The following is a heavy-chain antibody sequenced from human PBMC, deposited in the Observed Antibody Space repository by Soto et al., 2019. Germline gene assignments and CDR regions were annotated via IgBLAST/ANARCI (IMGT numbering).Heavy chain of an antibody. CDR3: ANDPRYGLDY. Sequence: QTLSLTCVISGDSVSIYSGAWNWIRQSPSRGLEWLGRTYYRSKWYYDYAESVKSRIIISVDTSKNQFSLQLNSVTPEDAAVYYCANDPRYGLDYWAQGTPVPVS. CDR1: GDSVSIYSGA. V-gene: IGHV6-1*01. D-gene: IGHD3-9*01. J-gene: IGHJ4*02. CDR2: TYYRSKWYY.